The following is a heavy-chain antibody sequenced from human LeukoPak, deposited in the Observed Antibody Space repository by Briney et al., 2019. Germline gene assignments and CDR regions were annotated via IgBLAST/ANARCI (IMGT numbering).Heavy chain of an antibody. V-gene: IGHV5-51*01. D-gene: IGHD6-13*01. CDR1: GYDFANYW. CDR3: ASHREYSTSWYSDF. Sequence: GESLKISCQTSGYDFANYWIGWVRQMPGKGLEWMGIIYPGDSDTRYSPSFQGQVTISVDKSSTTAYLQWSSLKASDSAIYYCASHREYSTSWYSDFWGQGTLVNVAS. CDR2: IYPGDSDT. J-gene: IGHJ4*02.